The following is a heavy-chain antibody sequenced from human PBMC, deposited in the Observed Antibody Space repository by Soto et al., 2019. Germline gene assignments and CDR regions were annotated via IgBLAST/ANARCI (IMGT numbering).Heavy chain of an antibody. D-gene: IGHD2-21*02. J-gene: IGHJ6*02. CDR2: IHYTGSI. CDR1: GGSITIDHYH. V-gene: IGHV4-30-4*01. CDR3: AREDDGGDRDYHGLDV. Sequence: QVQLQESGPGLVKPSQTLALTCTVSGGSITIDHYHWTWIRQTPGKGLEWIGYIHYTGSISYNPSLQSRLTISVDTSKNQFSLELTSVTAADPAVYFCAREDDGGDRDYHGLDVWGQGTRVTVSS.